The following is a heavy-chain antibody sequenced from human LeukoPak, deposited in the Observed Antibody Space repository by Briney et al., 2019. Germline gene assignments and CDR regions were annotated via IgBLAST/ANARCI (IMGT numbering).Heavy chain of an antibody. V-gene: IGHV3-21*01. CDR2: ISSSSSYI. CDR1: GFTFSSYS. CDR3: ARGHSSGSYYNVGEFDY. Sequence: GGSLRLSWAASGFTFSSYSMNWVRQAPGKGLEWVSSISSSSSYIYYADSVKGRFTISRDNAKNSLYLQMNSLRAEDTAVYYCARGHSSGSYYNVGEFDYWGQGTLVTVSS. D-gene: IGHD3-10*01. J-gene: IGHJ4*02.